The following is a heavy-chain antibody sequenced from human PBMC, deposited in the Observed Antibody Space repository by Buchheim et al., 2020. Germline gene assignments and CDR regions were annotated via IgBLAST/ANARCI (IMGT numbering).Heavy chain of an antibody. V-gene: IGHV1-69*01. J-gene: IGHJ6*02. CDR2: IIPIFGTA. CDR3: ARGEIVVVPAAIPAGTRNYYGMDV. CDR1: GGTFSSYA. D-gene: IGHD2-2*01. Sequence: QVQLVQSGAEVKKPGSSVKVSCKASGGTFSSYAISWVRQAPGQGLEWMGGIIPIFGTANYTQTFQGRVTITADESTSTAYMELSSLRSEDTAVYYCARGEIVVVPAAIPAGTRNYYGMDVWGQGTT.